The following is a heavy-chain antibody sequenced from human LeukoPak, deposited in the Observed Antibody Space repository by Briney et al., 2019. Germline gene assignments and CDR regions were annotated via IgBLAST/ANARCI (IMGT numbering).Heavy chain of an antibody. CDR2: IYYSGST. Sequence: SETLSLTCTVSGCSISSYDCSWIRQPPGKGLEWIGYIYYSGSTNYNPSLKSRVTISVDTSKNQFSLKLSSVTAWDTAVYYCVRDLMEYDTPACHGDNWIDPWGQGTLVTVSS. V-gene: IGHV4-59*01. J-gene: IGHJ5*02. CDR1: GCSISSYD. D-gene: IGHD2-8*01. CDR3: VRDLMEYDTPACHGDNWIDP.